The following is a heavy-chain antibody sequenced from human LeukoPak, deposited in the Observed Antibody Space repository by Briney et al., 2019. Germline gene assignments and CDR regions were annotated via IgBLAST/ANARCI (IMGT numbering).Heavy chain of an antibody. CDR3: ARDYDSSGYYYGEPPLDY. V-gene: IGHV1-69*04. D-gene: IGHD3-22*01. J-gene: IGHJ4*02. CDR1: GGTFSSYA. Sequence: SVKVSCKASGGTFSSYAISWVRQAPGQGLEWMGRIIPILGMANYAQKFQGRVTITADKSTSTAYMELSSLRSEDTAVYYCARDYDSSGYYYGEPPLDYWGQGTLVTVSS. CDR2: IIPILGMA.